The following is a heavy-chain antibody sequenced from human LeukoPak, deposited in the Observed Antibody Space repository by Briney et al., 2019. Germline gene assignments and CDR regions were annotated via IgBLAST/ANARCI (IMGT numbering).Heavy chain of an antibody. CDR2: ISGSGGST. CDR1: GFTFNSYA. CDR3: AKDACQLLLGYNWFDP. V-gene: IGHV3-23*01. D-gene: IGHD2-2*01. J-gene: IGHJ5*02. Sequence: GGSLRLSCAASGFTFNSYAMSWVRQAPGKGLEWVSAISGSGGSTYYADSVKGRFTISRDNSKNTLYLQMNSLRAEDTAVYYCAKDACQLLLGYNWFDPWGQGTLVTVSS.